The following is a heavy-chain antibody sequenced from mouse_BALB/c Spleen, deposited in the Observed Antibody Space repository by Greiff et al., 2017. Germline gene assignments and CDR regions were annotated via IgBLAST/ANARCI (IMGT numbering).Heavy chain of an antibody. V-gene: IGHV1S81*02. Sequence: VQLQQPGAELVKPGASVKLSCKASGYTFTSYYMYWVKQRPGQGLEWIGGINPSNGGTNFNEKFKSKATLTVDKSSSTAYMQLSSLTSEDSAVYYCTRSPYYGSSFWFAYWGQGTLVTVSA. CDR1: GYTFTSYY. CDR2: INPSNGGT. J-gene: IGHJ3*01. CDR3: TRSPYYGSSFWFAY. D-gene: IGHD1-1*01.